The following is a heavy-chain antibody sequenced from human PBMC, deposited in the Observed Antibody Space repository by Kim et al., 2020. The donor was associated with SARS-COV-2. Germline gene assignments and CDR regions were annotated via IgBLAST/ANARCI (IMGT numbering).Heavy chain of an antibody. CDR3: AKDRAVAGTGDY. Sequence: GGSLRLSCAASGFTFSSYGMHWVRQAPGKGLEWVAVISYDGSNKYYADSVKGRFTISRDNSKNTLYLQMNSLRAEDTAVYYCAKDRAVAGTGDYWGQGTLVTVSS. V-gene: IGHV3-30*18. D-gene: IGHD6-19*01. CDR2: ISYDGSNK. CDR1: GFTFSSYG. J-gene: IGHJ4*02.